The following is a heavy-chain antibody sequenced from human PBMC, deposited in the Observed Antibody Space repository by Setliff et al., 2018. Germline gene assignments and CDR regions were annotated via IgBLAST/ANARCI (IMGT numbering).Heavy chain of an antibody. J-gene: IGHJ4*01. Sequence: LSLTCTVSGGSITSGSFYWSWIRQPAGKKLEWIGRIHASGSPDYNPSFKSRVTISRDTSTDQFSLKLGSVTAADTAVYYCARERYFDWFFEDWGHGTLVTVSS. CDR2: IHASGSP. CDR3: ARERYFDWFFED. D-gene: IGHD3-9*01. CDR1: GGSITSGSFY. V-gene: IGHV4-61*02.